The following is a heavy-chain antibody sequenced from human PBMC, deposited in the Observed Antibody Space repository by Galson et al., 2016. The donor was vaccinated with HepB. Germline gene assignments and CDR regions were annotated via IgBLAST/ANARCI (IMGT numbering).Heavy chain of an antibody. D-gene: IGHD3-16*02. V-gene: IGHV3-23*01. CDR1: GFTFSHYA. J-gene: IGHJ4*02. Sequence: SLRLSCAASGFTFSHYAMTWVRQAPGKGLEWVSTIGGGGGNTHYADSVKGRFTISRDNSKNTLYLQMNSLRAEDTAVYYCARGMGVVLRVIADLFDYWGQGTLVIVSS. CDR2: IGGGGGNT. CDR3: ARGMGVVLRVIADLFDY.